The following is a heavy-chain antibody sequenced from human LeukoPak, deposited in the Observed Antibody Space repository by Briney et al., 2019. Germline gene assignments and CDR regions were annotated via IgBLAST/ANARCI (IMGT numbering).Heavy chain of an antibody. CDR1: GYTFTGYY. J-gene: IGHJ5*02. Sequence: ASVKVSCKASGYTFTGYYMHWVRQAPGQGLEWMGWINPNSGVTNYAQKFQGWVTMTRDTSISTAYMELSRLRSDDTAVYYCAREASAGSSSWFDPWGQGTLVTVSS. CDR3: AREASAGSSSWFDP. V-gene: IGHV1-2*04. CDR2: INPNSGVT. D-gene: IGHD6-13*01.